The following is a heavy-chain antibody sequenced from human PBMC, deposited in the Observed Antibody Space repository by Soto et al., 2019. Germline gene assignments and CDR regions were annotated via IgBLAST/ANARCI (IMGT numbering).Heavy chain of an antibody. J-gene: IGHJ4*02. CDR3: VEREDYYDSDY. CDR2: IYYSGST. Sequence: SETLSLTCTVSGGSISSYYWSWIRQPPGKGLEWIGYIYYSGSTNYNPSLKSRVTISVDTSKNQFSLKLSSVTAADTAVYYCVEREDYYDSDYWGQGTLVTVSS. D-gene: IGHD3-22*01. CDR1: GGSISSYY. V-gene: IGHV4-59*08.